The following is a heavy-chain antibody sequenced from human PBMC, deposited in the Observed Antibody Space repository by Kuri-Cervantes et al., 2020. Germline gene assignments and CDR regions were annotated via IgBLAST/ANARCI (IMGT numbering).Heavy chain of an antibody. Sequence: ASVKVSCKASGYTFTGYYMHWVRQAPGQGLEWMGWINPNSGGTNYAQKFQGWVTMTRDTSISTAYMELSRLRSDDTAVYYCARAPAGIAARPLDYWGRGTLVTVSS. CDR2: INPNSGGT. CDR3: ARAPAGIAARPLDY. CDR1: GYTFTGYY. J-gene: IGHJ4*02. D-gene: IGHD6-6*01. V-gene: IGHV1-2*04.